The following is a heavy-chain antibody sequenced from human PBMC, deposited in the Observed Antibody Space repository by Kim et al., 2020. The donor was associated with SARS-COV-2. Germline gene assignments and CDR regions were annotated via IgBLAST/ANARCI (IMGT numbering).Heavy chain of an antibody. Sequence: SETLSLTCTVSGGSISSSSYYWGWIRQPPGKGLEWIGSIYYSGSTYYNPSLKSRVTISVDTSKNQFSLKLSSVTAADTAVYYCARRPLGEWLLLAYFDYWGQGTLVTASS. D-gene: IGHD3-22*01. CDR1: GGSISSSSYY. CDR2: IYYSGST. J-gene: IGHJ4*02. CDR3: ARRPLGEWLLLAYFDY. V-gene: IGHV4-39*01.